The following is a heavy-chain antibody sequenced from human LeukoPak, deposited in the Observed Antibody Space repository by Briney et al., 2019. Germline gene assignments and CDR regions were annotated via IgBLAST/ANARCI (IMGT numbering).Heavy chain of an antibody. CDR3: ARGDEGYTGAFDI. CDR2: INPNSGGT. Sequence: ASVKVSCKTSGYTFSDYYIHWIRQAPGQGLEWVGWINPNSGGTNYAQKFQGRVTMTRDTSISTAYMELSRLRSDDTAVYYCARGDEGYTGAFDIWGQGTMVTVSS. CDR1: GYTFSDYY. J-gene: IGHJ3*02. V-gene: IGHV1-2*02. D-gene: IGHD2-15*01.